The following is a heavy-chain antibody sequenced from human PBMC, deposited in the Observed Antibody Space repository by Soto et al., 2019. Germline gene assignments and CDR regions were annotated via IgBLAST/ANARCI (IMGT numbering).Heavy chain of an antibody. D-gene: IGHD3-3*01. Sequence: PGGSLRLSCAASGFTFNRQWMHWVRQVPGKGLEWVSRINGDGSRTTYADYVKGRFTISRDNAKNTLSLQMSSLRAEDTAVYFCARSSEDYDFWRGFPLVYFDSWGQGTLVTVSS. CDR2: INGDGSRT. CDR1: GFTFNRQW. CDR3: ARSSEDYDFWRGFPLVYFDS. J-gene: IGHJ4*02. V-gene: IGHV3-74*01.